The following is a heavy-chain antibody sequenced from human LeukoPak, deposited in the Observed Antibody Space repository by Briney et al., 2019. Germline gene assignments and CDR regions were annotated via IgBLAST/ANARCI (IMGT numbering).Heavy chain of an antibody. V-gene: IGHV3-33*06. CDR1: GFSFSNCG. D-gene: IGHD5-12*01. Sequence: GGSLRLSCAASGFSFSNCGFHWVRQAPGKGLDWVSAISYDGKNIHYADSVKGRFTISRDNSRDTVYLQMNSLRVEDTAVYYCAKTYSRESGYDFFFHYWGQGTRVTVSS. J-gene: IGHJ4*02. CDR2: ISYDGKNI. CDR3: AKTYSRESGYDFFFHY.